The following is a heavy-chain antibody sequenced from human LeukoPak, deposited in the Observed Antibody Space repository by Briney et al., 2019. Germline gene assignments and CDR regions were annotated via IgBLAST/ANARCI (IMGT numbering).Heavy chain of an antibody. V-gene: IGHV3-21*01. CDR2: ISSSSSYI. CDR1: GFTFSSYS. CDR3: ARDPPTGYSSGWYFDY. J-gene: IGHJ4*02. Sequence: GGSLRLSCAASGFTFSSYSMNWVRQAPGKGPEWVSSISSSSSYIYYADSVKGRFTISRDNAKNSLYLQMNSLRAEDTAVYYCARDPPTGYSSGWYFDYWGQGTLVTVSS. D-gene: IGHD6-19*01.